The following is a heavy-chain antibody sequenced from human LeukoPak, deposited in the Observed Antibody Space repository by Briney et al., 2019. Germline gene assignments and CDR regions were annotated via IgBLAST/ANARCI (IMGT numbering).Heavy chain of an antibody. J-gene: IGHJ4*02. CDR1: GFTFSNYG. Sequence: GGSLRLSRAASGFTFSNYGMHWVRQAPGKGLEWVAFVYYDGNNKYYAASVKGRFTISRDNSRNSLYIQMNSLRTEDTAVYYCAKEKYSSGWYSSYYFDYWGQGTLVTVSS. CDR2: VYYDGNNK. D-gene: IGHD6-19*01. CDR3: AKEKYSSGWYSSYYFDY. V-gene: IGHV3-30*02.